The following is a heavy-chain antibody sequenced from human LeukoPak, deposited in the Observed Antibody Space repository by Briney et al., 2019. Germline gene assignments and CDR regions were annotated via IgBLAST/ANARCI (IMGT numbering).Heavy chain of an antibody. CDR1: GGSISSSSYY. V-gene: IGHV4-39*01. CDR3: ARHYWRSGASESYFHDY. Sequence: PSETLSLTCTVSGGSISSSSYYWGWIRQPPGKGLEWIGSIYYSGSTYYNPSLKSRVTISVDTSKNQFSLRLTSVTAADTAVYYCARHYWRSGASESYFHDYWGQGTLVTVSS. CDR2: IYYSGST. D-gene: IGHD3-10*01. J-gene: IGHJ4*02.